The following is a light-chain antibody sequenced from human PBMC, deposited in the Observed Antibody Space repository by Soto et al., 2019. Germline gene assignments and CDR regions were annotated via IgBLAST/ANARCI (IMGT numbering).Light chain of an antibody. V-gene: IGLV2-14*01. CDR3: SSYTSSSTLG. CDR2: DVS. Sequence: QSVLTQPASVSGSPGQSITISCTGTSSDVGGYNYVSWYQQHPGKAPKLMIYDVSNWPSGVSNRFSGSKSGNTASLTISGLQAEDEADYYCSSYTSSSTLGFGGGTKVTVL. J-gene: IGLJ3*02. CDR1: SSDVGGYNY.